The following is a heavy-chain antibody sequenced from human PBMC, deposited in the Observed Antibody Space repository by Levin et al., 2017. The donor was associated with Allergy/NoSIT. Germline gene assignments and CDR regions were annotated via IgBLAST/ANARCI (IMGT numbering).Heavy chain of an antibody. CDR2: IYPGDSDT. CDR3: ARSYSTIYHFDY. V-gene: IGHV5-51*01. D-gene: IGHD6-13*01. J-gene: IGHJ4*02. Sequence: GESLKISCKGSGYSFTTYCIAWVRQMPGKGLEWMGIIYPGDSDTEYSPSFQGQVTISADKSTTTAYLQWSSLKASDTAMYYCARSYSTIYHFDYWGQGTLVTVSS. CDR1: GYSFTTYC.